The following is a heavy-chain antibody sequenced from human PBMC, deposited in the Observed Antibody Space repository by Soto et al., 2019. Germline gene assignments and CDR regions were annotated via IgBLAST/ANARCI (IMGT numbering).Heavy chain of an antibody. J-gene: IGHJ5*02. V-gene: IGHV6-1*01. CDR1: GDSVSSNTAS. Sequence: QTLSLPRVIPGDSVSSNTASWNWIRQSPSRGIEWLGRTYFRSKWYNGYAVSVKSRIIINPDTSNNQFSLQLNSVTPEDTAVYFCAKGDNLGPKTGYAFDPWGQGIMVTVSS. CDR3: AKGDNLGPKTGYAFDP. D-gene: IGHD5-12*01. CDR2: TYFRSKWYN.